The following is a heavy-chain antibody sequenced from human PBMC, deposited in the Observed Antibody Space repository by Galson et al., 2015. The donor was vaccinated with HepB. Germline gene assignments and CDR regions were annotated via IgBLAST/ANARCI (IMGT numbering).Heavy chain of an antibody. CDR2: ISYDGSNE. CDR1: GFTFSSFG. V-gene: IGHV3-30*18. CDR3: AKAGFTVVMVDKA. D-gene: IGHD4-23*01. J-gene: IGHJ5*02. Sequence: SLRLSCAASGFTFSSFGMHWVRQAPGKGLEWVAVISYDGSNEYYADSVKGRFTISRDNSKNTLYLQMNSLRPEDTALYFCAKAGFTVVMVDKAWGQGTLVTVSS.